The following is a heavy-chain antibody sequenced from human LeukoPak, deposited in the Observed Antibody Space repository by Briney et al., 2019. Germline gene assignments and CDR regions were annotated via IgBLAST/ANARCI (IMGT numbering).Heavy chain of an antibody. Sequence: SETLSLTCTVSGGSISSSSYYWGWIRQPPGKGLEWIGSIYYSGSTYYNPSLKSRVTISVDTSKNQFSLKLSSVTAADTAVYYCARFSSSWYVLSEGHHFDYWGQGTLVTVSS. CDR2: IYYSGST. J-gene: IGHJ4*02. D-gene: IGHD6-13*01. V-gene: IGHV4-39*07. CDR3: ARFSSSWYVLSEGHHFDY. CDR1: GGSISSSSYY.